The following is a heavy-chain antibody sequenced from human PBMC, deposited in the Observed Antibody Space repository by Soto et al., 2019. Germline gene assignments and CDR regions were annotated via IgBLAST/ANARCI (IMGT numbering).Heavy chain of an antibody. CDR2: TIGSGINT. CDR3: AAYNGWSFDF. Sequence: EVQLLESGGGLVQPGGSLRLSCTASGFTFSTYSMTWVRQAPGKGLDWVSATIGSGINTYYADSVKGRFTISRDNSKNTLYLQMHSLRADDTAVYYCAAYNGWSFDFWGQGTLVTVSS. CDR1: GFTFSTYS. D-gene: IGHD6-19*01. J-gene: IGHJ4*02. V-gene: IGHV3-23*01.